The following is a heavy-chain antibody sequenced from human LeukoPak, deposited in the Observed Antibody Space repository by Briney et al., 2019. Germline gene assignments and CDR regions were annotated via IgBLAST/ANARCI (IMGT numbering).Heavy chain of an antibody. CDR3: ARGIGSTVFFDH. CDR2: ISSSGSII. Sequence: GGSLRLSCAASGFSFSSYEMNWVRQAPGKGLEWVSYISSSGSIIYYADSVKGRFTISRDKSKNTLYLQMNSLRAEDTAVYYCARGIGSTVFFDHWGQGTLVTVSS. V-gene: IGHV3-48*03. CDR1: GFSFSSYE. J-gene: IGHJ4*02. D-gene: IGHD4-11*01.